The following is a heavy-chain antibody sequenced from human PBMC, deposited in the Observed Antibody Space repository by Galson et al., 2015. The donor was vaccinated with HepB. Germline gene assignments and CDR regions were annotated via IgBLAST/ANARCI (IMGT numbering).Heavy chain of an antibody. Sequence: CAISGDSVSSNSAAWNWIRQSPSRGLEWLGRTYYRSKWYNDYAVSVKSRITINPDTSKNQFSLQLNSVTPEDTAVYYCARAQVIAVAGTTGYYYGMDVWGQGTTVTVSS. CDR1: GDSVSSNSAA. CDR2: TYYRSKWYN. D-gene: IGHD6-19*01. CDR3: ARAQVIAVAGTTGYYYGMDV. J-gene: IGHJ6*02. V-gene: IGHV6-1*01.